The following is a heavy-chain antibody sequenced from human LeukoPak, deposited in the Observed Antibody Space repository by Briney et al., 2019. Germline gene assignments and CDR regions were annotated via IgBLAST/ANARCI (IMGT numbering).Heavy chain of an antibody. V-gene: IGHV1-2*02. D-gene: IGHD3-3*01. CDR3: ARSARRDFWSGYYIY. CDR2: INPNSGGT. CDR1: GYTFTGYY. J-gene: IGHJ4*02. Sequence: ASVKVSCKASGYTFTGYYMHWVRQAPGQGLEWMGWINPNSGGTNYAQKFQGRVTMTRDTSISTAYMELSRLRSDDTAVYYCARSARRDFWSGYYIYWGQGTLVTVPS.